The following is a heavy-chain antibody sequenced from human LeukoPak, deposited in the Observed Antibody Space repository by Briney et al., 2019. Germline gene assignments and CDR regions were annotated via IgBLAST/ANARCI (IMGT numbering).Heavy chain of an antibody. CDR1: GFTFSSYA. Sequence: QSGGSLRLSCAASGFTFSSYAMSWVRQAPGKGLEWVSAISGSGGSTYYADSVKGRFTISRDNSKNTLYLQMNSLRAEDTAVYYCAKDQELLPPLPPYKPAAGISYILDYWGQGTLVTVSS. V-gene: IGHV3-23*01. D-gene: IGHD6-13*01. CDR2: ISGSGGST. J-gene: IGHJ4*02. CDR3: AKDQELLPPLPPYKPAAGISYILDY.